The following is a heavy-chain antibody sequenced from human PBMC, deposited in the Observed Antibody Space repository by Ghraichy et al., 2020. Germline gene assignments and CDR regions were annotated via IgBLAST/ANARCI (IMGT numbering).Heavy chain of an antibody. CDR1: GFTFSSYS. J-gene: IGHJ6*02. CDR3: ARVSDRTQRFLEWLPNIPRAGGYGMDV. D-gene: IGHD3-3*01. V-gene: IGHV3-48*02. CDR2: ISSSSSTI. Sequence: GGSLRLSCAASGFTFSSYSMNWVRQAPGKGLEWVSYISSSSSTIYYADSVKGRFTISRDNAKNSLYLQMNSLRDEDTAVYYCARVSDRTQRFLEWLPNIPRAGGYGMDVWGQGTTVTVSS.